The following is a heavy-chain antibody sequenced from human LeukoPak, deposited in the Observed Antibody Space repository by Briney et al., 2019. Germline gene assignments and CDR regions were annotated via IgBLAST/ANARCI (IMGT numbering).Heavy chain of an antibody. V-gene: IGHV3-21*01. J-gene: IGHJ4*02. CDR2: ISSSSSYM. CDR1: EFTFSRYG. D-gene: IGHD4-17*01. CDR3: ARDIDNYGDYIPY. Sequence: GGSLRLSCAASEFTFSRYGMNWVRQAPGKGLEWVSSISSSSSYMYYADSVKGRFTISRDNAKNSLYLQMNSLRAEDTAVYYCARDIDNYGDYIPYWGQGTLVTVSS.